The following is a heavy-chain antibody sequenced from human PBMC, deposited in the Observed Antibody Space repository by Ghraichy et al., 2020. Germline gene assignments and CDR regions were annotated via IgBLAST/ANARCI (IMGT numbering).Heavy chain of an antibody. Sequence: GGSLRLSCAASGFTFSSYAMSWVRQAPGKGLEWVSTISRTGGSTYYADSVKGRFTISRDSSKNTLFLQMNSLRAEDTAVYYCAKGAYSSGSYYNPFDYWGQGTLVTVSS. D-gene: IGHD3-10*01. J-gene: IGHJ4*02. CDR1: GFTFSSYA. V-gene: IGHV3-23*01. CDR3: AKGAYSSGSYYNPFDY. CDR2: ISRTGGST.